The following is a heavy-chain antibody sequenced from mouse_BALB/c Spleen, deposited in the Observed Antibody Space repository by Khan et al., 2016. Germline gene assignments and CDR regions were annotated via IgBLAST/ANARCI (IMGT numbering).Heavy chain of an antibody. CDR3: ASHLTGSFAY. J-gene: IGHJ3*01. V-gene: IGHV5-6*01. D-gene: IGHD4-1*01. Sequence: EVELVESGGDSVKPGGSLKLSCAASGFTFSSYSMSWVRQTPDKRLEWVATMSSGGAYTYYPDSEKGRFPISRDNAKNTLYLLRSSLRSEDTAMYYCASHLTGSFAYWGQGTLVTVSA. CDR1: GFTFSSYS. CDR2: MSSGGAYT.